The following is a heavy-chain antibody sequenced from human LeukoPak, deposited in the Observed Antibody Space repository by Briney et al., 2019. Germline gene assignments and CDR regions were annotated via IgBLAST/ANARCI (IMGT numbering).Heavy chain of an antibody. CDR2: IKNDGSGI. V-gene: IGHV3-74*01. J-gene: IGHJ4*02. D-gene: IGHD2-21*01. CDR3: ARERGVSHPFDY. CDR1: GFNFVNTW. Sequence: PGGSLRLSCAASGFNFVNTWMHWVRQAPGKGLVWVARIKNDGSGIIYADSVEGRFTISRDNARNTLYLQMNSLRADDTAVYYCARERGVSHPFDYWGQGTLVTVSS.